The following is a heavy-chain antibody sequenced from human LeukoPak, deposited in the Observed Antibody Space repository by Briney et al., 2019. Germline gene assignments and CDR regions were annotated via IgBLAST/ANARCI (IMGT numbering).Heavy chain of an antibody. CDR1: GGSTNNTLFY. Sequence: PSETLSLTCTVSGGSTNNTLFYWGWIRQPSGKGLEWIGTVYYDGINYSSPSLKSRVATSVDTSKNQFSLKLSSVTAADTAVYYCARADVAGGAFDIWGQGTMVTVSS. J-gene: IGHJ3*02. CDR3: ARADVAGGAFDI. CDR2: VYYDGIN. V-gene: IGHV4-39*07. D-gene: IGHD4-23*01.